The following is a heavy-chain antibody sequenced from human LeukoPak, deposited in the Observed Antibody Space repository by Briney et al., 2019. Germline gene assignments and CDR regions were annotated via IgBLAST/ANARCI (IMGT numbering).Heavy chain of an antibody. V-gene: IGHV1-8*03. CDR3: ARGSGYDILTGYYDF. CDR2: MNPNSGNT. Sequence: ASVKVSCKASGYTFTSYDINWVRQATGQGLEWMGWMNPNSGNTGYAQKFQGRVTITRNTSISTAYMELSSLRSEDTAVYYCARGSGYDILTGYYDFWGRGTLVTVSS. CDR1: GYTFTSYD. J-gene: IGHJ4*02. D-gene: IGHD3-9*01.